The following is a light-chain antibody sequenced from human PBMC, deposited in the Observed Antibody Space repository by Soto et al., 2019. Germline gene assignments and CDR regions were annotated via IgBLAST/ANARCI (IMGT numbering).Light chain of an antibody. V-gene: IGKV3-15*01. CDR3: QQYNNWPRGT. CDR1: QNINSN. J-gene: IGKJ2*02. CDR2: GAS. Sequence: ETVMTQSPATLSVSPGETATLSCRASQNINSNLAWYQQKPGQAPRLLIYGASTRATGIPDRFSGGGSGTEFTHTISSLQSEDFAVYSCQQYNNWPRGTFGQGTKLEIK.